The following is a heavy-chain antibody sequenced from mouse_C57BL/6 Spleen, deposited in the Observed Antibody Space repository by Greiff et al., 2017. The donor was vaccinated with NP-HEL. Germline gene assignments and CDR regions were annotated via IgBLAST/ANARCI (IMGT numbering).Heavy chain of an antibody. CDR1: GYTFTSYW. D-gene: IGHD2-5*01. CDR2: IDPSDSYT. Sequence: QVQLKQPGAELVMPGASVKLSCKASGYTFTSYWMHWVKQRPGQGLEWIGEIDPSDSYTNYNQKFKGKSTLTVDKSSSTAYMQLSSLTSEDSAVYYCARSYSNHWYFDVWGTGTTVTVSS. V-gene: IGHV1-69*01. CDR3: ARSYSNHWYFDV. J-gene: IGHJ1*03.